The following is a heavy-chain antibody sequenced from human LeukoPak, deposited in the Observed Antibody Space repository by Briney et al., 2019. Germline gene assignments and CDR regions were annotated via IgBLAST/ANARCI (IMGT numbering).Heavy chain of an antibody. CDR3: ARGRVDTAMVSYFDY. J-gene: IGHJ4*02. Sequence: SETLSLTCAVYGGSFSGYYWSWIRQPPGKGLEWIGEINHSGSTNYNPSLKSRVTISVDTSKNQFSLQLSSVTAADTAVYYCARGRVDTAMVSYFDYWGQGTLVTVSS. D-gene: IGHD5-18*01. V-gene: IGHV4-34*01. CDR2: INHSGST. CDR1: GGSFSGYY.